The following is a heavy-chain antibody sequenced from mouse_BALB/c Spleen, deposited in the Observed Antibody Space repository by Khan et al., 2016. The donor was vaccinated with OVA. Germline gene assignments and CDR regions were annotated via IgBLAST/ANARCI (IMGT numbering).Heavy chain of an antibody. CDR2: IYYSGII. CDR3: ARDEYYGYWYFDV. J-gene: IGHJ1*01. Sequence: EVQLVESGPGLVKPSQTVSLTCTVTGISITTRNYRWSWMRQFPGNKLEWIGYIYYSGIITYNPFLTSRATITRDTSKNQFFLEMNSLTAEDTATYYCARDEYYGYWYFDVWGAGTTVTVSS. D-gene: IGHD1-1*01. V-gene: IGHV3-5*02. CDR1: GISITTRNYR.